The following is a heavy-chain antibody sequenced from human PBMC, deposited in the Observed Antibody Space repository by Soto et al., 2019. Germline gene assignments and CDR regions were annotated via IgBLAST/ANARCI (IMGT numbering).Heavy chain of an antibody. J-gene: IGHJ5*02. V-gene: IGHV1-24*01. CDR1: GYTLTELS. CDR2: FDPEDGET. Sequence: ASVKVSCKVSGYTLTELSMHWVRQAPGKGLEWMGGFDPEDGETIYAQKFKGRVTMTEDTSTDKAYMELSSLRSEDTAVYYCARVDYAWFDAWGQGTLVTVSS. D-gene: IGHD4-17*01. CDR3: ARVDYAWFDA.